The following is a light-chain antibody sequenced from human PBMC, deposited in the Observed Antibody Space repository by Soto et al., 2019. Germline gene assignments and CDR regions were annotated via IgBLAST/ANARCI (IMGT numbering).Light chain of an antibody. CDR3: QQYNSYSLT. V-gene: IGKV1-5*03. CDR1: QSISSA. J-gene: IGKJ4*02. CDR2: KAS. Sequence: DIRMPQSPSTLSASVGDRVTITCRASQSISSALAWYQQKPGKAPKLLIYKASSLESGVPSRFSGSGSGTEFTLTISSLQPDDFAAYYCQQYNSYSLTFGGGTKVEIK.